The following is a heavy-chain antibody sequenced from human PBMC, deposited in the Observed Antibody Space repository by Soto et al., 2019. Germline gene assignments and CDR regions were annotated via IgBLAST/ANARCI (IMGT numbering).Heavy chain of an antibody. J-gene: IGHJ4*02. CDR1: GLTFSDAW. V-gene: IGHV3-15*07. Sequence: PGGSPRLSCTASGLTFSDAWLNWVRQAPGKGLEWVGRFKSVGAGGTTEYAAPVKGRFTLSRDDLQNTMYLQMNSLKTDDTAVYFCIWESKFYSSWQWGRGTLVTVSS. CDR2: FKSVGAGGTT. D-gene: IGHD5-12*01. CDR3: IWESKFYSSWQ.